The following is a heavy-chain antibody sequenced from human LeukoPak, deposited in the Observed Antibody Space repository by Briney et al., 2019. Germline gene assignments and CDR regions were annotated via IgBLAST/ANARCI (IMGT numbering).Heavy chain of an antibody. J-gene: IGHJ4*02. V-gene: IGHV3-30*18. CDR3: AKDLSGDYGTNF. D-gene: IGHD4-17*01. Sequence: GGSLRLSCAASGFTFSDYYMSWIRQAPGKGLEWVAVISYDGSNTYYADSVRGRFTISRDNSKNTLYLQMNSLRAEDTAMYYCAKDLSGDYGTNFWGQGTLVTVSS. CDR2: ISYDGSNT. CDR1: GFTFSDYY.